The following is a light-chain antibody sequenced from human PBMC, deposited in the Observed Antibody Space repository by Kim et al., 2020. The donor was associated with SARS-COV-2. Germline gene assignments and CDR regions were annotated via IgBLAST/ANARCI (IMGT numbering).Light chain of an antibody. J-gene: IGKJ1*01. V-gene: IGKV1-5*01. CDR1: QTVSGW. Sequence: SDSVGDRVTITCRASQTVSGWLAWYQQKPGKAPKVLIYEATTLESGAPSRFSGSGSGTEFTLTISSLQPDDVGTYYCQQYYTYWTFGQGTKVDIK. CDR3: QQYYTYWT. CDR2: EAT.